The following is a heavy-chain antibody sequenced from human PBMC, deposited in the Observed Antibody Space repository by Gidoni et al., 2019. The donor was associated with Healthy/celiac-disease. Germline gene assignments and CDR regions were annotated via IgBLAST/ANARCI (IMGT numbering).Heavy chain of an antibody. CDR2: IWYDGSNK. D-gene: IGHD2-2*01. V-gene: IGHV3-33*01. J-gene: IGHJ6*02. Sequence: HWVRQAPGKGLEWVAVIWYDGSNKYYADSVKGRFTISRDNSKNTLYLQMNSLRAEDTAVYYCASDSLPLGFCSSTSCRITSSYGMDVWGQGTTVTVSS. CDR3: ASDSLPLGFCSSTSCRITSSYGMDV.